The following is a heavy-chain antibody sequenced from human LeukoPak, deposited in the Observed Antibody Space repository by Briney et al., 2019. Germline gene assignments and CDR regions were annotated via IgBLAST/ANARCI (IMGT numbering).Heavy chain of an antibody. V-gene: IGHV4-59*08. CDR2: IYYSGST. J-gene: IGHJ4*02. CDR3: ARAVSGRFDY. CDR1: GGSISSYY. D-gene: IGHD6-19*01. Sequence: SETLSLTCTVSGGSISSYYWSWIRQPPGKGLEWTGYIYYSGSTNYNPSLKSRVTISVDTSKNQFSLKLSSVTAADTAVYYCARAVSGRFDYWGQGTLVTVSS.